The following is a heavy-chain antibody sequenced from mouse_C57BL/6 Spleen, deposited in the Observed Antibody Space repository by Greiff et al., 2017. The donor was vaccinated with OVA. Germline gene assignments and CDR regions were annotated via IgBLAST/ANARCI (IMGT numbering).Heavy chain of an antibody. CDR3: ARYRCLLSMDY. J-gene: IGHJ4*01. CDR2: IDPNSGGT. CDR1: GYTFTSYW. Sequence: QVQLQQPGAELVKPGASVKLSCKASGYTFTSYWMHWVKQRPGRGLEWIGRIDPNSGGTKYNEKFKGKATLTVDKPSSTAYMQLSSLTYEDSAVYYYARYRCLLSMDYWGQGTSVTVSS. V-gene: IGHV1-72*01. D-gene: IGHD2-3*01.